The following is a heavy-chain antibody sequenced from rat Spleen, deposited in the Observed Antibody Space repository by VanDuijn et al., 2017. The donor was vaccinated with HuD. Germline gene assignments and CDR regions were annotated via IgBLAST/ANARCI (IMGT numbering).Heavy chain of an antibody. V-gene: IGHV2-1*01. CDR1: GFSLTINS. CDR2: IWGDGST. J-gene: IGHJ1*01. Sequence: QVQLKESGPGLVQPSQTLSLTCTVSGFSLTINSLHWIRVRQPPGKGLEWMGGIWGDGSTGYSSALKSRLSITRDTSKSQVFLKMNSLQTDDTAIYFCTVTYGGYWYFDFWGPGTMVTVSS. CDR3: TVTYGGYWYFDF. D-gene: IGHD1-11*01.